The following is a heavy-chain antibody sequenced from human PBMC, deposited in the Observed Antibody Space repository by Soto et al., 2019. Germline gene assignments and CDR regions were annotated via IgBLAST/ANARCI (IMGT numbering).Heavy chain of an antibody. CDR1: GVSICSSCHY. D-gene: IGHD1-26*01. CDR3: ARLTGHSGSYPYY. J-gene: IGHJ4*02. CDR2: CYYSGST. Sequence: PSETLAPTWTVSGVSICSSCHYLGWIRQTPGKGVGWIGWCYYSGSTYYNPSLRSRVTIYVDTSKNLFSLKLRPGGGGEPGGVECARLTGHSGSYPYYSGQGSLGIVT. V-gene: IGHV4-39*01.